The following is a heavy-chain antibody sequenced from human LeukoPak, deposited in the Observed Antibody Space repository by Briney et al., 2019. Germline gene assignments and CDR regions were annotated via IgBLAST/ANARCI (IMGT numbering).Heavy chain of an antibody. Sequence: GGSLRLSCAASGFTFSSYWMSWVRQAPGKGLEWVANIKQDGSEKYYVDSVKGRFTISRDNAKNSLYLQMNSLRADDTAVYYCASRGDPPGYPFDYWGQGILVTVSS. CDR2: IKQDGSEK. CDR3: ASRGDPPGYPFDY. V-gene: IGHV3-7*01. CDR1: GFTFSSYW. J-gene: IGHJ4*02. D-gene: IGHD5-18*01.